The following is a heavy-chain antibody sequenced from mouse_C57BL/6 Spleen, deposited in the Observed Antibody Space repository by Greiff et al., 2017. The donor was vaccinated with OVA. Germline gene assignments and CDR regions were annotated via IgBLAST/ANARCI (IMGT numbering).Heavy chain of an antibody. CDR1: GYTFTSYW. CDR3: ATIYYGNYENAMDY. V-gene: IGHV1-55*01. Sequence: VQLQQPGAELVKPGASVKMSCKASGYTFTSYWITWVKQRPGQGLEWIGDLYPGSGSTNYNEKFKSKATLTVDTSSSTAYMQLSSLTSEDSAVYYCATIYYGNYENAMDYWGQGTSVTVSS. D-gene: IGHD2-1*01. J-gene: IGHJ4*01. CDR2: LYPGSGST.